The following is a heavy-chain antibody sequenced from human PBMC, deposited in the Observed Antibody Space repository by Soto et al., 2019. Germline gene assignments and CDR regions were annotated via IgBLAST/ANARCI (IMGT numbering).Heavy chain of an antibody. CDR2: IYSGGRT. CDR1: GFTVGNNY. D-gene: IGHD6-19*01. CDR3: AARAVAAPR. J-gene: IGHJ4*02. V-gene: IGHV3-66*01. Sequence: EVQLVESGGGLVQPGGSLRLSCAASGFTVGNNYMNWVRQAPGKGLEWVSVIYSGGRTDYADSVKGRFTISRDSSKNTPFLQMNSLRAEDTAIYYCAARAVAAPRWGQGTLVTVSS.